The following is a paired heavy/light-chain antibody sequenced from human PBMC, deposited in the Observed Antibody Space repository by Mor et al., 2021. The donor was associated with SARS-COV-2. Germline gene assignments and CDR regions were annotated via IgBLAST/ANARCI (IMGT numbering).Light chain of an antibody. CDR2: GAS. Sequence: EIVMTQSPATLSVSLGERATLSCRASQSVRDNLAWYQQKPGQAPRLLIYGASIRATGIPARFSGSGSGTEFTLTISTLQSEDFAVYYCQQYNIWPPLTFGGGTKVEIK. J-gene: IGKJ4*01. V-gene: IGKV3D-15*03. CDR1: QSVRDN. CDR3: QQYNIWPPLT.
Heavy chain of an antibody. V-gene: IGHV3-48*03. CDR3: ARDKLRLGAGDAFDL. CDR2: SGSTI. J-gene: IGHJ3*01. Sequence: EVQLVESGGGLVQPGGSLRLSCEASGFTLSSYEMNWVRQAPGKGLEWVSYSGSTIYYADSVKGRFTISRDNAKNSLFLQMNSLRAEDTAVYYCARDKLRLGAGDAFDLWGQGTMVTVSS. D-gene: IGHD3-16*01. CDR1: GFTLSSYE.